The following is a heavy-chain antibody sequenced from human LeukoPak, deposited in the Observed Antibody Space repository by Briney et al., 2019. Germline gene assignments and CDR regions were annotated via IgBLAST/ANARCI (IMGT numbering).Heavy chain of an antibody. CDR3: ARLGYYYYGMDV. D-gene: IGHD7-27*01. CDR2: IYYSGST. V-gene: IGHV4-31*03. Sequence: PSETLSLTCTVSGGSISSGGYSWSWIRQHPGKGLEWIGYIYYSGSTYYNPSLKSRVTISVDTSKNQFSLKLSSVTAADTAVYYCARLGYYYYGMDVWGQGTTVTVSS. CDR1: GGSISSGGYS. J-gene: IGHJ6*02.